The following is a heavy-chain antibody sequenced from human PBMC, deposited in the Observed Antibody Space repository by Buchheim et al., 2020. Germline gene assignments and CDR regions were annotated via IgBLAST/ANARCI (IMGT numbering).Heavy chain of an antibody. Sequence: EVQLVESGGGLVQPGGSLRLSCAASGFTFSSYWMSWVRQAPGKGLEWVANIKQDGSEKYYVDSVKGRFTISRDNATNSTYLQMNSLRAEDTAVYYCARPFEYDSSGYYYGGYYFDYWGQGTL. J-gene: IGHJ4*02. D-gene: IGHD3-22*01. CDR1: GFTFSSYW. CDR3: ARPFEYDSSGYYYGGYYFDY. CDR2: IKQDGSEK. V-gene: IGHV3-7*03.